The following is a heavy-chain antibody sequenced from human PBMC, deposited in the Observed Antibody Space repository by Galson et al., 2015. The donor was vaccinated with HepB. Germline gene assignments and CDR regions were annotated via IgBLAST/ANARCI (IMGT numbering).Heavy chain of an antibody. V-gene: IGHV3-33*01. J-gene: IGHJ3*02. CDR1: GFTFSSYG. D-gene: IGHD4-17*01. Sequence: SLRLSCAASGFTFSSYGMHWVRQAPGKGLEWVAVIWYDGSNKYYADSVKGRFTISRDNSKNTLYLQMNSLRAEDTAVYYCARDGDYASAAFDIWGQGTMVTVSS. CDR2: IWYDGSNK. CDR3: ARDGDYASAAFDI.